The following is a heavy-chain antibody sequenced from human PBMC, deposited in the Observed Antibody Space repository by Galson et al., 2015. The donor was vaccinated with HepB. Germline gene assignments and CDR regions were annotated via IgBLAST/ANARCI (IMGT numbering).Heavy chain of an antibody. V-gene: IGHV4-39*01. D-gene: IGHD2-2*01. CDR3: ARRGSTSVDY. Sequence: ETLFLTCTVSGGSISSSSYYWGWIRQPPGKGLEWIGSIYYSGSTYYNPSLKSRVTISVDTSKNQFSLKLSSVTAADTAVYYCARRGSTSVDYWGQGTLVTVSS. J-gene: IGHJ4*02. CDR2: IYYSGST. CDR1: GGSISSSSYY.